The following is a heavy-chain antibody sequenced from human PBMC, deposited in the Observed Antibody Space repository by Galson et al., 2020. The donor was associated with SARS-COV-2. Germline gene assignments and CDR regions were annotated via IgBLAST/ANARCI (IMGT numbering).Heavy chain of an antibody. Sequence: SETLSLTCTVSGGSISSSSYYWGWIRQPPGKGLEWIGSIYYSGRTYYNPSLKSRVTISVDTSKNQFSLKLSSVTAADTAVYYCARSIVGATPGYFQHWGQGTLVTVSS. D-gene: IGHD1-26*01. CDR2: IYYSGRT. J-gene: IGHJ1*01. V-gene: IGHV4-39*01. CDR3: ARSIVGATPGYFQH. CDR1: GGSISSSSYY.